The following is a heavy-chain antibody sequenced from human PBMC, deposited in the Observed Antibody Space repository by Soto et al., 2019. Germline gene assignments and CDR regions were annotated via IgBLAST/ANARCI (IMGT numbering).Heavy chain of an antibody. V-gene: IGHV1-24*01. J-gene: IGHJ5*02. CDR2: FDPEDGET. CDR3: ATGQQLDSFDP. Sequence: ASVKVSCKVSGYTLTELSMHWVRQAPGKGLEWMGGFDPEDGETIYAQKFQGRVTMTEDTSTDTSYMELSSQRSQDTAVYYCATGQQLDSFDPWGQGTLVTVSS. CDR1: GYTLTELS. D-gene: IGHD6-6*01.